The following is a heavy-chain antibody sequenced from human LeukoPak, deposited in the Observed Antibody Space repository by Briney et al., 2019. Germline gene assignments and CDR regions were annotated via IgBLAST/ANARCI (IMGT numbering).Heavy chain of an antibody. J-gene: IGHJ4*02. CDR1: GGTFSSYA. CDR2: IIPIFGTA. D-gene: IGHD6-13*01. CDR3: ALRNRIAAAAVDY. V-gene: IGHV1-69*13. Sequence: SLKVSCKASGGTFSSYAISWVRQAPGQGLVWMGGIIPIFGTANYAQKFQGRVKITADESTSTAYMELSSLRSEDTAVYYCALRNRIAAAAVDYWGQGTLVTVSS.